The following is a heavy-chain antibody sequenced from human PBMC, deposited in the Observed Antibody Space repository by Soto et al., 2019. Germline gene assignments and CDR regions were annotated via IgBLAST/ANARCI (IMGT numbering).Heavy chain of an antibody. CDR2: ISAYNGNT. V-gene: IGHV1-18*01. CDR1: GYTFTSYG. J-gene: IGHJ4*02. CDR3: ARDLAVGLVDY. D-gene: IGHD6-19*01. Sequence: QVQLVQSGAEVKKPGASVKVSCKASGYTFTSYGISWVRQAPGQGLEWRGWISAYNGNTKYAQKLQGRVTMTKDTSTSTADMEVRSLRSDDPAVYYCARDLAVGLVDYWGQGTLVTVSS.